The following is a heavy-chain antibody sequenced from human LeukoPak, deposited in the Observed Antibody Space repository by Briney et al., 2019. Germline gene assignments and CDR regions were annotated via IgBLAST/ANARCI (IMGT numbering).Heavy chain of an antibody. CDR2: FDPEDGET. J-gene: IGHJ4*02. D-gene: IGHD3-10*01. CDR3: ATAFGSGRTSAYFDY. Sequence: ALVKVSFKVSGYTLTELSMHWVRQAPGKGLEWMGGFDPEDGETIYAQKFQGRVTMTEDTSTDTAYMELSSLRSEDTAVYYCATAFGSGRTSAYFDYWGQGTLVTVSS. CDR1: GYTLTELS. V-gene: IGHV1-24*01.